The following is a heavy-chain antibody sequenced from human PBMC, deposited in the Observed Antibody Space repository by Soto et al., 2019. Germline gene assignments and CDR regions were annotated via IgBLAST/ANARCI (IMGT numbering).Heavy chain of an antibody. D-gene: IGHD3-10*01. V-gene: IGHV4-59*08. Sequence: PSETLSLTCTVSGGSISSYYWSWIRQPPGKGLEWIGYIYYSGSTYYNPSLKSRVTISVDTSKNQFSLKLSSVTAADTAVYYCARVTGGGNWFDPWGQGTLVTVSS. CDR1: GGSISSYY. CDR3: ARVTGGGNWFDP. J-gene: IGHJ5*02. CDR2: IYYSGST.